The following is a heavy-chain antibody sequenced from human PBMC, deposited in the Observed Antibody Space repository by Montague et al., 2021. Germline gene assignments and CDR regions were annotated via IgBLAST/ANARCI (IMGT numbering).Heavy chain of an antibody. J-gene: IGHJ4*02. V-gene: IGHV3-7*04. Sequence: SLRLSCAASGFTFNTYWMSWVRQAPGKGLECVANIRSDRSEKYYVDSVKGRFTISRDNTKNSLYLEMNSLRVEDTAVYYCTRGDYGGNSGASDYWGQGTLVTVSS. D-gene: IGHD4-23*01. CDR2: IRSDRSEK. CDR1: GFTFNTYW. CDR3: TRGDYGGNSGASDY.